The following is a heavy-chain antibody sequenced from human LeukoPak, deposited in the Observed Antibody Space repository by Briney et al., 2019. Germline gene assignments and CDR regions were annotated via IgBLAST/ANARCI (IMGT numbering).Heavy chain of an antibody. D-gene: IGHD3-22*01. V-gene: IGHV3-66*01. J-gene: IGHJ4*02. Sequence: GGSLRLSCAASGFTFSSYWMSWVRQAPGKGLEWVSVIYSGGSAYYADSVKGRFTISRDNSKNTLYLQMNSLRAEDTAVYYCARDGLYYYDSSGYYYGYWGQGTLVTVSS. CDR2: IYSGGSA. CDR3: ARDGLYYYDSSGYYYGY. CDR1: GFTFSSYW.